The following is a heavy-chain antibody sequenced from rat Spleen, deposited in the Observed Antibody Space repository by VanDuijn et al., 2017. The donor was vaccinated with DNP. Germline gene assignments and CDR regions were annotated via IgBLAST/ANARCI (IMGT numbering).Heavy chain of an antibody. CDR1: GFTFSNYG. Sequence: EVQLVESGGGLVQPGRSLKLSCAASGFTFSNYGMAWVLQAPTKGLEWVASISYDGGSTYYRDSVKGRFTVSRDNAKSSLYLQMDSLRSEDTATYFCARRGYNNAWYFDFWGQGTLVTVSS. CDR2: ISYDGGST. D-gene: IGHD1-10*01. J-gene: IGHJ3*01. V-gene: IGHV5-29*01. CDR3: ARRGYNNAWYFDF.